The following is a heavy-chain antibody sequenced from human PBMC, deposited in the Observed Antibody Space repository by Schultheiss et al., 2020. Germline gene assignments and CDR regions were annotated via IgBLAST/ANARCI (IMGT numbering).Heavy chain of an antibody. V-gene: IGHV3-23*01. CDR2: ISGSGGST. CDR3: AKGNGGPLNYGMDV. D-gene: IGHD4-23*01. J-gene: IGHJ6*02. CDR1: GFTFSSYD. Sequence: GESLKIACAASGFTFSSYDMHWVRQAPGKGLEWVSAISGSGGSTYYADSVKGRFTISRDNAKKSLYLQMNSLRAEDTALYYCAKGNGGPLNYGMDVWGQGTTVTVSS.